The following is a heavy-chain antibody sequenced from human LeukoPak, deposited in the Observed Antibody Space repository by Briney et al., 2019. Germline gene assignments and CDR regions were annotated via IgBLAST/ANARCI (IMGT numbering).Heavy chain of an antibody. CDR1: GFTFSTYT. V-gene: IGHV3-48*04. D-gene: IGHD2-2*01. CDR2: ISGSSSII. Sequence: GGSLRLSCATSGFTFSTYTMNWVRQAPGKGLEWVSYISGSSSIIYYADSVKGRVTISRDNAKNSLYLQMNSLRAEDTAVYYCAKGNIVVLPACFDYWGQGTLVTVSS. J-gene: IGHJ4*02. CDR3: AKGNIVVLPACFDY.